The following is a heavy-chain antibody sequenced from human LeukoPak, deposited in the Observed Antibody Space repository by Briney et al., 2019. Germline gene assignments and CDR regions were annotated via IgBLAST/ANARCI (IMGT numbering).Heavy chain of an antibody. Sequence: GGFLRISCVTPGFMFSSYAMSLGRQAPGEGLGLVSGISGSGGTTDYADSVKGRFIISRDNSRKTLYLQMNSLRAEDTAIYFCAREPSAPNRFQGSWGQGTLVTVSS. J-gene: IGHJ5*02. CDR3: AREPSAPNRFQGS. V-gene: IGHV3-23*01. CDR2: ISGSGGTT. CDR1: GFMFSSYA.